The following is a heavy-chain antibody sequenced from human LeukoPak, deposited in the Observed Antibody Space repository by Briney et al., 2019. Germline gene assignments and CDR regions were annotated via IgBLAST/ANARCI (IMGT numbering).Heavy chain of an antibody. J-gene: IGHJ4*02. V-gene: IGHV3-33*08. CDR3: ARAGRLGLRLGELSPAGY. Sequence: QPGGSLRLSCAASGFTFSSYEMNWARQAPGKGLEWVAVIWYDGSNKYYADSVKGRFTISRDNSKNTLYLQMNSLRAEDTAVYYCARAGRLGLRLGELSPAGYWGQGTLVTVSS. D-gene: IGHD3-16*02. CDR2: IWYDGSNK. CDR1: GFTFSSYE.